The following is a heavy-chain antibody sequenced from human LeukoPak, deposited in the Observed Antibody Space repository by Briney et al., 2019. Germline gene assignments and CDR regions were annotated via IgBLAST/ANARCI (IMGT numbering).Heavy chain of an antibody. D-gene: IGHD2-15*01. CDR2: INPNSSDT. CDR3: ARFCSGGSCYGP. Sequence: GASVKVSCKASGYTFTGYYIHWVRQAPGQGLEWKGWINPNSSDTNYAQKFQGRVTMTRDTSISTAYMELSRLRSDDTAVYYCARFCSGGSCYGPWGQGTLVTVSS. J-gene: IGHJ5*02. V-gene: IGHV1-2*02. CDR1: GYTFTGYY.